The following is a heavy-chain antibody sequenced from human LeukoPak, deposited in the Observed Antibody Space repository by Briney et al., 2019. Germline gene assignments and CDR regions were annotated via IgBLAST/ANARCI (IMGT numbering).Heavy chain of an antibody. Sequence: ASVKVSCKSSGYTFTTYGITWVRQGPGQGLEWMGWISTYNGNTNYAQKLQGRVTMTTDTSTSTAYMELRSLRSDDTAMYYCARDRMDTGTYFDYWRQGTLVTVSS. CDR2: ISTYNGNT. CDR1: GYTFTTYG. V-gene: IGHV1-18*01. CDR3: ARDRMDTGTYFDY. D-gene: IGHD5-18*01. J-gene: IGHJ4*02.